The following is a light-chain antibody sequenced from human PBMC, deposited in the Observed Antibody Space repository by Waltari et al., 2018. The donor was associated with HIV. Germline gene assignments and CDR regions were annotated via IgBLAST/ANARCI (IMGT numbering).Light chain of an antibody. J-gene: IGKJ4*01. V-gene: IGKV1-39*01. CDR1: QSISSY. CDR2: AAS. CDR3: QQSYSTPLT. Sequence: DIQMTRSPSSLSASVGDRVTITCRASQSISSYLNWYQQKPGKAPKVLIYAASSLQSGVPSRFSGSESGTDFTLTISSLQPEDFATYYCQQSYSTPLTFGGGTKVEIK.